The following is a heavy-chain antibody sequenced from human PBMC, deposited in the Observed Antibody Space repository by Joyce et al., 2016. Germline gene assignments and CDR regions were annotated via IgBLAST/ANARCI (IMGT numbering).Heavy chain of an antibody. V-gene: IGHV3-23*04. Sequence: EMQLEESGGTLVHPGGSLSLSCTVSQSRSNNYVMAWVRQASGKGSEWVSAIGSSGCGRYYADSVKCRFTFSRDNSKNMMYLQMTSLQIEDTAIYYCARAMTVVVADTLRDGFDVWGKGTMVAVSS. CDR3: ARAMTVVVADTLRDGFDV. CDR1: QSRSNNYV. D-gene: IGHD2-15*01. J-gene: IGHJ3*01. CDR2: IGSSGCGR.